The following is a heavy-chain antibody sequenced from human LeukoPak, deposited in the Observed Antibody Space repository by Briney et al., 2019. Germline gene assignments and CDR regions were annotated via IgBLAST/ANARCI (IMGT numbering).Heavy chain of an antibody. V-gene: IGHV1-18*01. CDR3: ARIAAAGTDAFDI. Sequence: GASVKVSCKASGYTFTSYGISWVRQAPGQGLEGMGWISAYNGNTNYAQKLQGRVTMTPDTSTSTAYMELRSLRSDDTAVYYCARIAAAGTDAFDIWGQGTMVTVSS. CDR1: GYTFTSYG. D-gene: IGHD6-13*01. CDR2: ISAYNGNT. J-gene: IGHJ3*02.